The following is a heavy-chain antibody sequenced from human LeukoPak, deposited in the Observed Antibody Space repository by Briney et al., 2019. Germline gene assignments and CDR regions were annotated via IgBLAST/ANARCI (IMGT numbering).Heavy chain of an antibody. CDR1: GYSISSGYY. V-gene: IGHV4-38-2*02. CDR2: IHQSGNT. Sequence: SETLSLTCTVSGYSISSGYYWGWIRQPPGKGLEWIGSIHQSGNTFYNPSLKSRVTISVDTSKNQFSLKLRSVTAADTAVYHCARIHGSGTYYNPQNWFDPWGRGTLVTVST. D-gene: IGHD3-10*01. J-gene: IGHJ5*02. CDR3: ARIHGSGTYYNPQNWFDP.